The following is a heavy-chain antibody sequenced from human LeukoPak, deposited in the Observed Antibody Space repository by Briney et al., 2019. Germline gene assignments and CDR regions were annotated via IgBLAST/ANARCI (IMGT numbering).Heavy chain of an antibody. J-gene: IGHJ4*02. D-gene: IGHD3-16*02. V-gene: IGHV3-15*01. CDR3: TTDLNEAITFGGVIVPDY. Sequence: GGSLRLSCAASGFTFSNAWMSWVRQAPGKGLEWVGRIKSKTDGGTTDYAAPVKGRFTISRDDSKNTLYLQMNSLKTEDTAVYYCTTDLNEAITFGGVIVPDYWGQGTLVTVSS. CDR2: IKSKTDGGTT. CDR1: GFTFSNAW.